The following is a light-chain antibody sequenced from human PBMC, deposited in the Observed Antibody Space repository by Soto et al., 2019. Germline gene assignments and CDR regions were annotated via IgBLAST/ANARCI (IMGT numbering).Light chain of an antibody. V-gene: IGLV2-14*03. CDR2: DVI. CDR3: SSFTTTDILV. CDR1: SGDVGAYNF. Sequence: QSALTQPASVSGSLGQSITISCTGTSGDVGAYNFVSWFQHYPGKAPKIILDDVISRPSGVSNRFSGSKSGNTATLTISGLQAEDEANYYCSSFTTTDILVLGGWTKLTVL. J-gene: IGLJ3*02.